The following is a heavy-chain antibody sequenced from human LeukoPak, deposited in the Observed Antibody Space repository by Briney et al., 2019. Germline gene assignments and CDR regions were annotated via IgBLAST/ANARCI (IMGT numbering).Heavy chain of an antibody. J-gene: IGHJ4*02. Sequence: PGGSLRLSCAASGFPFSYYSMHWVRQAPGKGLEWVAVISYDEDNKYYAESVKGRFAVSRDNSKDTLYLQMNSLRAGDTDVYYCARSPTRSLRVGEFDFWGQGTVVSVPS. CDR1: GFPFSYYS. V-gene: IGHV3-30*09. CDR2: ISYDEDNK. D-gene: IGHD1-26*01. CDR3: ARSPTRSLRVGEFDF.